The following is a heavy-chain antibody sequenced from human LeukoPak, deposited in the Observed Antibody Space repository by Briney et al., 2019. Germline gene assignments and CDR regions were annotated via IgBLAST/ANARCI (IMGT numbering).Heavy chain of an antibody. CDR2: IYSSGST. CDR3: ARGGKATVVTM. CDR1: GGSINSYY. V-gene: IGHV4-4*07. D-gene: IGHD4-23*01. Sequence: SETLSLTCTVSGGSINSYYWSWIRQPAGKGLEWIGRIYSSGSTNYNPSLKSRVSMTVDTSKNQFSLKLTSVTAADTAVYYCARGGKATVVTMWGQGILVTVSS. J-gene: IGHJ4*02.